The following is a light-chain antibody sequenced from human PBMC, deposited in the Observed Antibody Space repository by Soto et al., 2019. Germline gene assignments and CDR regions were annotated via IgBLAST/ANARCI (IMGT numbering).Light chain of an antibody. CDR2: GAS. J-gene: IGKJ4*01. V-gene: IGKV3-20*01. CDR1: QSVSSSY. CDR3: QQYGSSPLT. Sequence: EIVLTQSPGTLSLSPGERATLSCRASQSVSSSYLAWYQQKPGQAPRLLIYGASSRATGIPDRFSGSGSGTDFTLTISRLEPEDFEVYCCQQYGSSPLTFGGRTNVEIK.